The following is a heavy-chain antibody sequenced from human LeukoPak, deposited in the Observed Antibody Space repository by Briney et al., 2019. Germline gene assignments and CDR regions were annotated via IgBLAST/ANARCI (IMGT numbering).Heavy chain of an antibody. D-gene: IGHD4-17*01. CDR3: ASTVTTPYYYYGMDV. J-gene: IGHJ6*02. Sequence: GGSLRLSCAASGFTVSSNYMSWVRQAPGKGLEWVSVIYSGGSTYYADSVKGRFTISRDNSKNTPYLQMNSLRAEDTAVYYCASTVTTPYYYYGMDVWGQGTTVTVSS. CDR1: GFTVSSNY. V-gene: IGHV3-66*01. CDR2: IYSGGST.